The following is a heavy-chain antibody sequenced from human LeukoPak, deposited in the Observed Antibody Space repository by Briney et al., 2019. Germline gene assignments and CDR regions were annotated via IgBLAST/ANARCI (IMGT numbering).Heavy chain of an antibody. J-gene: IGHJ4*02. CDR2: INPSGGST. CDR1: GYTFTSYY. D-gene: IGHD3-22*01. CDR3: AREVYYYDSSGPLSY. V-gene: IGHV1-46*01. Sequence: ASVKVSCKASGYTFTSYYMHWVRQAPGQGLEWMGIINPSGGSTSYAQKFQGRVTMTRDMSTSTVYMELSSLRSEDMAVYYCAREVYYYDSSGPLSYWGQGTLVTVSS.